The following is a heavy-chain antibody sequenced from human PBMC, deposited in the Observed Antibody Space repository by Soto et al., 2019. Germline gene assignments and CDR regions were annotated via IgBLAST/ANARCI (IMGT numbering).Heavy chain of an antibody. J-gene: IGHJ4*02. D-gene: IGHD3-10*01. CDR1: GFTFSSYG. CDR2: IWYDGSNK. V-gene: IGHV3-33*08. Sequence: PGGSLRLSCAASGFTFSSYGMHWVRQAPGKGLEWVAVIWYDGSNKYYADSVKGRFTISRDNSKNTLYLQMNSLRAEDTAVYYCARDGDPRRAFDYWGQGTLVTVSS. CDR3: ARDGDPRRAFDY.